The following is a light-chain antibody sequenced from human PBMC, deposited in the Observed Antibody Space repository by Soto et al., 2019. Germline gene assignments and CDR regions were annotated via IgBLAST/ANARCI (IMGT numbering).Light chain of an antibody. J-gene: IGLJ1*01. Sequence: QSVLTQPPSVSGAPGQRVTISCTGSNSNIGAGYDVHWYQELPGTAPKVLIYGNNNRTSGVPDRFSGSKSGTSASLAITGLQAEDEADYYCQSYDSSLSGSGVFGTGTKLTVL. CDR2: GNN. CDR1: NSNIGAGYD. V-gene: IGLV1-40*01. CDR3: QSYDSSLSGSGV.